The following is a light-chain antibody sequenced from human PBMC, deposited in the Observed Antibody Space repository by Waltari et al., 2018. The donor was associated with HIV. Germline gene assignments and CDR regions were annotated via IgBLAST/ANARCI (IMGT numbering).Light chain of an antibody. Sequence: EIVLTQSPATLSLSPGERATLSCRASQSVSNYLAWYQQKTGQAPRLLIYDASNRATGIPTRFSGSGSGTDFTLTISSLEPEDFAVYYCQQRSNWQGFTFGPGTKVDIK. CDR2: DAS. CDR3: QQRSNWQGFT. CDR1: QSVSNY. V-gene: IGKV3-11*01. J-gene: IGKJ3*01.